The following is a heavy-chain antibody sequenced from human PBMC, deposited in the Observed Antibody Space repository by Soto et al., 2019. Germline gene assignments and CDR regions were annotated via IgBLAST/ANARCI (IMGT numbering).Heavy chain of an antibody. CDR3: ARPPGYISDSYYFDL. D-gene: IGHD6-19*01. J-gene: IGHJ4*02. CDR1: GYTFIDYY. Sequence: QVQLVQSGAEVKKPGASVKVSCEASGYTFIDYYMHWVRQAPGQGFEWMGRISPKSGGTNYAQKFQGRVTMTWDTSLNAAYMELSSLMSEDTGVYYCARPPGYISDSYYFDLWGQGTLVTVSS. V-gene: IGHV1-2*02. CDR2: ISPKSGGT.